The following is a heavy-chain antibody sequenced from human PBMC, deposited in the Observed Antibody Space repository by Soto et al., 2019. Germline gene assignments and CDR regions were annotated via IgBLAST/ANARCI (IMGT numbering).Heavy chain of an antibody. CDR2: IYYSGST. CDR3: ARRYGVYFDY. Sequence: QVQLQESGPGLVKPSETLSLTCTVSGGSISSYYWSWIRQPPGKGLEWIGYIYYSGSTNYNPSLKGRVTIAVETSKNQFPRKLSSVAAADTAVNYSARRYGVYFDYWGQGTLLTVSS. J-gene: IGHJ4*02. D-gene: IGHD4-17*01. CDR1: GGSISSYY. V-gene: IGHV4-59*08.